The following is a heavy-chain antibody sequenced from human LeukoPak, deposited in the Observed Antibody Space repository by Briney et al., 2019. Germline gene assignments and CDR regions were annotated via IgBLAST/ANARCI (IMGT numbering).Heavy chain of an antibody. V-gene: IGHV3-11*01. J-gene: IGHJ4*02. D-gene: IGHD3-10*01. Sequence: GGSLRLSCAASGFTFSDYYMSWIRQAPGKGLEWVSYISSSGSTIYYADSVKGRFTISRDNAKNSLYLQMNNLRAEDTAVYYCARVIWFNIFDYWGQGTLVTVSS. CDR2: ISSSGSTI. CDR3: ARVIWFNIFDY. CDR1: GFTFSDYY.